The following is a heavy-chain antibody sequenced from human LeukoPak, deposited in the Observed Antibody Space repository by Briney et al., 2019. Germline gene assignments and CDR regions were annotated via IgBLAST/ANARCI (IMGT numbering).Heavy chain of an antibody. CDR2: IYYTGTT. CDR1: GVSVNRGDSF. V-gene: IGHV4-61*03. J-gene: IGHJ4*02. D-gene: IGHD3-22*01. Sequence: PSGTLSLTCTVSGVSVNRGDSFWSWIPPRPGRGLEYIVHIYYTGTTTYNPSPKGRVTISAYTSKSHFSLKLSSVTPADTAVYYCARASRPFSSGYYWASDYWGQGTLVTVSS. CDR3: ARASRPFSSGYYWASDY.